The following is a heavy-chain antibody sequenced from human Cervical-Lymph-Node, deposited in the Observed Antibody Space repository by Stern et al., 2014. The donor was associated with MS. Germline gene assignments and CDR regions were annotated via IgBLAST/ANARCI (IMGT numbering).Heavy chain of an antibody. J-gene: IGHJ4*02. V-gene: IGHV3-30*03. CDR3: ARGDNWRRLNY. CDR1: GFTFSNYG. Sequence: VQLVESGGGVVQPGRSLRISCAASGFTFSNYGMHWVRQAPGKWLEWVAVISDDGSRKFYGDSVNGRFTISRDNSKNTLYLQMNSLRPEDTAVFYCARGDNWRRLNYWGQGSLVTVSS. CDR2: ISDDGSRK. D-gene: IGHD1-20*01.